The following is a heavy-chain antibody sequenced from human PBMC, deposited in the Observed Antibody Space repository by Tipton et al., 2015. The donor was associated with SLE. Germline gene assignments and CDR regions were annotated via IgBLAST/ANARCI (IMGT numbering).Heavy chain of an antibody. CDR3: ARGWFGESGPYYMDV. CDR1: GDSISEGY. D-gene: IGHD3-10*01. J-gene: IGHJ6*03. CDR2: IFYSGST. Sequence: TLSLTCIVFGDSISEGYWNWIRQTPGKGLEWLGHIFYSGSTNYNPSLKSRVTISVDTSKNQFSLKLSSVTAADTAVYYCARGWFGESGPYYMDVWGKGTTVTVSS. V-gene: IGHV4-59*12.